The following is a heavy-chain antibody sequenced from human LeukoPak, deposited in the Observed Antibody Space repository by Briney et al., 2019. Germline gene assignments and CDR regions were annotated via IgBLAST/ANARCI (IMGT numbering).Heavy chain of an antibody. V-gene: IGHV1-2*02. CDR2: INPNSGGT. CDR1: GYTFTGYY. J-gene: IGHJ6*02. CDR3: ARDRRFLEWLPQADAYYYGMDV. D-gene: IGHD3-3*01. Sequence: ASVKVPCKASGYTFTGYYMHWVRQAPGQGLEWMGWINPNSGGTNYAQKFQGRVTMTRDTSISTAYMELSRLRSDDTAVYYCARDRRFLEWLPQADAYYYGMDVWGQGTTVTVSS.